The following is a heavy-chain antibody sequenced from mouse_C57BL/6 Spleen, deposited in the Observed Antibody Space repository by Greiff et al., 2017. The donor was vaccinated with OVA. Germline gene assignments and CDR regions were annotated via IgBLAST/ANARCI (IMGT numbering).Heavy chain of an antibody. Sequence: EVKLVESGGGLVKPGGSLKLSCAASGFTFSSYAMSWVRQTPEKRLEWVATISDGGSYTYYPDNVKGRFTISRDNAKNNLYLQMSHLKSEDTAMYYCARGSYYGSSYVDWYFDVWGTGTTVTVSS. J-gene: IGHJ1*03. D-gene: IGHD1-1*01. CDR2: ISDGGSYT. CDR1: GFTFSSYA. CDR3: ARGSYYGSSYVDWYFDV. V-gene: IGHV5-4*03.